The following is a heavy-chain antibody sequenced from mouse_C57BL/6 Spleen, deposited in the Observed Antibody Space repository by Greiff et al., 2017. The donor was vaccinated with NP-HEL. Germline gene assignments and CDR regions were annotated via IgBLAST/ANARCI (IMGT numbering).Heavy chain of an antibody. V-gene: IGHV1-81*01. Sequence: QVQLQQSGAELARPGASVKLSCKASGYTFTSYGISWVKQRTGQGLEWIGEIYPRSGNTYYNAKFKGKATLTADKSSSTAYMELRSLTSEDSAVYFCASGILSNNYFDYGGQGTTLTVSS. CDR2: IYPRSGNT. CDR1: GYTFTSYG. D-gene: IGHD2-5*01. CDR3: ASGILSNNYFDY. J-gene: IGHJ2*01.